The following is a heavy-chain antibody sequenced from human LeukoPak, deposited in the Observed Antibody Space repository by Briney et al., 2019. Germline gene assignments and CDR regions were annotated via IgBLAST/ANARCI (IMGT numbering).Heavy chain of an antibody. Sequence: SETLSLTCTVSGGSISSYYWSWIRQPPGKGLEWIGYIYYSGSTNYNPSLKSRVTISVDTSKNQFSLKLSSVTAADTAVYYCARDRVGQQLVGRNYYYYYMDVWGKGTTVTVSS. D-gene: IGHD6-13*01. CDR2: IYYSGST. CDR3: ARDRVGQQLVGRNYYYYYMDV. J-gene: IGHJ6*03. V-gene: IGHV4-59*01. CDR1: GGSISSYY.